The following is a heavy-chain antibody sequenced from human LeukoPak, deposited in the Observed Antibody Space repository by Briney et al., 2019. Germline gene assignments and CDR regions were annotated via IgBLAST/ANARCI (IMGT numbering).Heavy chain of an antibody. J-gene: IGHJ6*02. CDR3: AKCQGRVCSSTPHGMDV. V-gene: IGHV3-30*18. CDR2: ISYEGSIK. D-gene: IGHD2-2*01. CDR1: GFTFSSHV. Sequence: QPGGPLRLSCAASGFTFSSHVMHWVRQAPGKGLEWVAVISYEGSIKYYADSVKGRFTISRDNSKNTLYLQMNSLRAEDTAVYYCAKCQGRVCSSTPHGMDVWGRGTTVTVSS.